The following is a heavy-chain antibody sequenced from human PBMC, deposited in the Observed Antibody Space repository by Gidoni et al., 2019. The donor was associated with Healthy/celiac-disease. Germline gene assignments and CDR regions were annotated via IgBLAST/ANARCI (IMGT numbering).Heavy chain of an antibody. V-gene: IGHV4-34*01. J-gene: IGHJ3*02. CDR2: SNHSGST. CDR3: ARGRGDFWSGYYRNAFDI. D-gene: IGHD3-3*01. Sequence: QVQLQQWGAGLLKPSETLSLTCAVYGGSFSGYDWSWIRQPPGKGLEWIGESNHSGSTNYNPSLKSRVTISVDTSKNQFSLKLSSVTAADTAVYYCARGRGDFWSGYYRNAFDIWGQGTMVTVSS. CDR1: GGSFSGYD.